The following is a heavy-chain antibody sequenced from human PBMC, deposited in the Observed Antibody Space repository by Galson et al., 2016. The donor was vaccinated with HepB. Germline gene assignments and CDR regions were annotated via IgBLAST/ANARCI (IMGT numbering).Heavy chain of an antibody. V-gene: IGHV3-53*01. Sequence: SLRLSCAASGFSLSTHTMDWVRQAPGKGLEWVSVIYASGTIYYADSVKGRFTISRDNSRDTVHLQMNSLRAEDTAVYYCARATTYYYYYMDVWGKGTTVTVSS. CDR3: ARATTYYYYYMDV. D-gene: IGHD1-1*01. CDR1: GFSLSTHT. CDR2: IYASGTI. J-gene: IGHJ6*03.